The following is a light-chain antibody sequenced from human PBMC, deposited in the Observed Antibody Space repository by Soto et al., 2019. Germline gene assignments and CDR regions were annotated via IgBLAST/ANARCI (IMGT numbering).Light chain of an antibody. CDR3: QHRWNWAYG. V-gene: IGKV3-11*01. CDR1: ESVNNF. CDR2: DAS. Sequence: EIVLTQSPSTLSLSPGERATLSCRASESVNNFLAWYQQKPGQAPRLLIYDASNRATGVPARFSGSGSGTDCTITISSLDSEDFAVYYCQHRWNWAYGFGQWTKLEI. J-gene: IGKJ2*03.